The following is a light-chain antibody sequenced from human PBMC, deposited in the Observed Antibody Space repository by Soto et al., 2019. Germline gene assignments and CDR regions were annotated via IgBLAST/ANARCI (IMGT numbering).Light chain of an antibody. CDR1: QSISSTY. CDR3: QHYDSARWT. Sequence: EIVLTQSPGTQSLSPGERATLSCRASQSISSTYLTWYHQRPGQAPRLLIYDASRRATGIPDRFSGSGSGTDFSLTISRLEPEDFAVYYCQHYDSARWTFGLGTKVEIK. V-gene: IGKV3-20*01. CDR2: DAS. J-gene: IGKJ1*01.